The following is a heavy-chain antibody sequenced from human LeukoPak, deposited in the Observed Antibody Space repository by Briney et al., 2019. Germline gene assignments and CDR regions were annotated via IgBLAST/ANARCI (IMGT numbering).Heavy chain of an antibody. J-gene: IGHJ4*02. V-gene: IGHV3-23*01. D-gene: IGHD6-13*01. CDR3: AKKAGAAAAGTGGYYFDY. CDR1: GFTFSSYA. Sequence: GGSLRLSCAASGFTFSSYAMSWVRQAPGKGLEWVSAISGGGGGTYYADSVKGRFTISRDNSKNTLYLQMNSLRAEDTAVYYCAKKAGAAAAGTGGYYFDYWGQGTLVTVSS. CDR2: ISGGGGGT.